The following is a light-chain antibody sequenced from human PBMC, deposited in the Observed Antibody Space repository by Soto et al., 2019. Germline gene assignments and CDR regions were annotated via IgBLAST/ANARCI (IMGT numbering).Light chain of an antibody. J-gene: IGKJ1*01. V-gene: IGKV1-39*01. CDR3: QSNYILTWT. Sequence: DIQVTQSPPSLSASVGARVTITCRSSQYIGNYLNWYQHKPGKAPQHLIYSASTFQIGVPSRFSGSVSGTYFTLTITTLQPDDFASYYCQSNYILTWTFGQGTKVETK. CDR1: QYIGNY. CDR2: SAS.